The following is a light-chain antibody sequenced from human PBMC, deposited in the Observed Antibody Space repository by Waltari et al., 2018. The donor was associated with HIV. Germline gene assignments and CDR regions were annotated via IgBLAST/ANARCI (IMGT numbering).Light chain of an antibody. CDR1: SSDVGAYNL. Sequence: SALTQPASVSGSPGQSITISCTGTSSDVGAYNLVSWYQQHPGKAPKFIIYEVNKRPSEVSIRFSDSKSGNTASLTISGLQAEDEADYYCCSYAGRSTLEVFGGGTKVTVL. CDR3: CSYAGRSTLEV. CDR2: EVN. V-gene: IGLV2-23*02. J-gene: IGLJ2*01.